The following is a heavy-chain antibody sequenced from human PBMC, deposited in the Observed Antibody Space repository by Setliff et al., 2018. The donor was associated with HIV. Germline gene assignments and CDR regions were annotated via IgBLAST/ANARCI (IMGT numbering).Heavy chain of an antibody. CDR3: TRGIGGIGYYPDY. V-gene: IGHV4-4*02. CDR1: GGSISSSNW. D-gene: IGHD3-22*01. CDR2: IYHNGNT. J-gene: IGHJ4*02. Sequence: SETLSLTCAVSGGSISSSNWWSWVRQPPGKGLEWIGEIYHNGNTNYSPSLKNRVTMSVDNSKNQFSLMVTSVTAADTAMYYCTRGIGGIGYYPDYWGQGTLVTVS.